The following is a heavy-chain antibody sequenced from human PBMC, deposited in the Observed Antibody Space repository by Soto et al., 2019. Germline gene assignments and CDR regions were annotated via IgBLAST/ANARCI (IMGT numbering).Heavy chain of an antibody. CDR3: ARDPSYYDSSGYSDFWFDP. Sequence: QVQLVESGGGVVQPGRSLRLSCAASGFTFSSYAMHWVRQAPGKGLEWVAVISYDGSNKYYADSVKGRFTISRDNSKNTLYLQMNSLRAEDTAVYYCARDPSYYDSSGYSDFWFDPWGQGTLVTVSS. CDR2: ISYDGSNK. D-gene: IGHD3-22*01. CDR1: GFTFSSYA. J-gene: IGHJ5*02. V-gene: IGHV3-30-3*01.